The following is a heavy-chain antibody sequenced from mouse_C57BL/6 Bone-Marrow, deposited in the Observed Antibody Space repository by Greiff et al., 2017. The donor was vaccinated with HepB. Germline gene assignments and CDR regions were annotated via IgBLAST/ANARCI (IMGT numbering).Heavy chain of an antibody. CDR1: GYTFTSYW. CDR2: IHPNSGST. V-gene: IGHV1-64*01. J-gene: IGHJ3*01. D-gene: IGHD3-2*02. Sequence: QVQLKQPGAELVKPGASVKLSCKASGYTFTSYWMHWVKQRPGQGLEWIGMIHPNSGSTNYNEKFKSKATLTVDKSSSTAYMQLSSLTSEDSAVYYCARSRETAQAPWFAYWGQGTLVTVSA. CDR3: ARSRETAQAPWFAY.